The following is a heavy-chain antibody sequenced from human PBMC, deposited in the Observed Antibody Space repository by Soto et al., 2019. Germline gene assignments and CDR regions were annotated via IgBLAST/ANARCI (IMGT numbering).Heavy chain of an antibody. CDR1: GGSISSSGYY. CDR2: IYYSGST. D-gene: IGHD5-18*01. V-gene: IGHV4-39*01. Sequence: SETLSLTCTVSGGSISSSGYYWGWIRQPPGKGLEWIGSIYYSGSTYYNPSLKSRVTISVDTSKNQFSLKLSSVTAADTAVYYCARNGYSYGYGYYYYGMDVWGQGTTVTVSS. CDR3: ARNGYSYGYGYYYYGMDV. J-gene: IGHJ6*02.